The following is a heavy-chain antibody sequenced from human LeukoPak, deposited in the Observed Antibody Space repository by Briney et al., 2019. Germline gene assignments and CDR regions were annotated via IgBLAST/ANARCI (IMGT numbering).Heavy chain of an antibody. CDR2: INGDASST. CDR1: GLTLSGYW. CDR3: ARARGNTYGYFEY. V-gene: IGHV3-74*01. D-gene: IGHD5-18*01. Sequence: PGGSLRLSCAASGLTLSGYWMHWVRQAPGKGLVWASRINGDASSTSYADSVKGRFTISRDNAKGTLYLQMNSLRVEDTAVYYCARARGNTYGYFEYWGQGTLVTVSS. J-gene: IGHJ4*02.